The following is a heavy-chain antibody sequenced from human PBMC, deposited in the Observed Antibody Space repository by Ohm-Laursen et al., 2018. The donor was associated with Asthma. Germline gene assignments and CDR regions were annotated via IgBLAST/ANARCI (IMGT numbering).Heavy chain of an antibody. CDR3: AKKRGMSSGWEGYYFDY. J-gene: IGHJ4*02. CDR1: GFTFSSYG. Sequence: SLRLSCAASGFTFSSYGMHWVRQAPGKGLEWVAVISYDGSNKYYADSVKGRFTISRDNSKNTLYLQMNSLRAEDTAVYYCAKKRGMSSGWEGYYFDYWGQGTLVTVSS. V-gene: IGHV3-30*18. CDR2: ISYDGSNK. D-gene: IGHD6-19*01.